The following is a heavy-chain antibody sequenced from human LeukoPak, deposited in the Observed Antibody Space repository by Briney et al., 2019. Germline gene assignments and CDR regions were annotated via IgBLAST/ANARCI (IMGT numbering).Heavy chain of an antibody. V-gene: IGHV3-7*03. CDR1: GFTFSSYW. CDR3: ARGPPSTRYCSSTSCYLVY. CDR2: IKQDGSEK. J-gene: IGHJ4*02. D-gene: IGHD2-2*01. Sequence: GGSLRLSCAAFGFTFSSYWMSWVRQAPGKGLEWVANIKQDGSEKYYVDSVKGRFTISRDNAKNSLYLQMNSLRAEDTAVYYCARGPPSTRYCSSTSCYLVYWGQGTLVTVSS.